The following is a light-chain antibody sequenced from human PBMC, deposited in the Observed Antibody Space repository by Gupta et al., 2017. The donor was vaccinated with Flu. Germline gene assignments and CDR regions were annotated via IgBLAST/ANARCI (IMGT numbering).Light chain of an antibody. CDR3: QQYNSYLLT. CDR1: QSISSW. V-gene: IGKV1-5*03. J-gene: IGKJ4*01. CDR2: KAS. Sequence: GDRFTITCRASQSISSWLAWYQQKPGKAPKLLIYKASALESGVPSRFSGSGSGTEFTLTISSLQPDDFATYYCQQYNSYLLTFGGGTKVEIK.